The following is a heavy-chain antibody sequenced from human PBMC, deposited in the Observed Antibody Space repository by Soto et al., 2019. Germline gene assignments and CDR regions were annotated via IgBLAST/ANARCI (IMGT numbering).Heavy chain of an antibody. J-gene: IGHJ4*02. CDR1: GFTFSSYG. D-gene: IGHD3-22*01. CDR2: ISYDGSNK. Sequence: QVQLVESGGGVVQPGRSLRLSCAASGFTFSSYGMHWVRQAPGKGLERVAVISYDGSNKYYADSVKGRFTISRDNSKNTLYLQMNSLRAEDTAVYYCAKHQAMIVVVLDTSIDYWGQGTLVTVSS. CDR3: AKHQAMIVVVLDTSIDY. V-gene: IGHV3-30*18.